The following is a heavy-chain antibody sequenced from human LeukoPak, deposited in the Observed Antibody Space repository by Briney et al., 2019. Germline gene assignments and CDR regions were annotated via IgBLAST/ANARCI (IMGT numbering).Heavy chain of an antibody. V-gene: IGHV4-59*01. D-gene: IGHD3-10*01. CDR2: IYYSGSA. CDR1: GGSISSYY. J-gene: IGHJ6*03. CDR3: ARSPSPGPSHYYYYMDV. Sequence: SETLSLTCTVSGGSISSYYWTWIRQPPGKGLEYIGYIYYSGSANYNPSLKSRVTMSVDTSKNQFSLKLSSVTAADTAVYYCARSPSPGPSHYYYYMDVWGKGTTVTVSS.